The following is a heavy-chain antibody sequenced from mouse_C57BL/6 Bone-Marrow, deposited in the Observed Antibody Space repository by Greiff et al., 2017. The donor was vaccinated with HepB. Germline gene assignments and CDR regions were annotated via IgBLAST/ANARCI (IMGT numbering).Heavy chain of an antibody. Sequence: QVQLKESGPGLVAPSQSLSITCTVSGFSLTSYGVHWVRQPPGKGLEWLVVIWSDGSTTYNSALKSRLSISKDNSKSQVFLKMNSLQTDDTAMYYCARHGGDYVLYAMDYWGQGTSVTVSS. CDR1: GFSLTSYG. CDR3: ARHGGDYVLYAMDY. J-gene: IGHJ4*01. D-gene: IGHD2-4*01. V-gene: IGHV2-6-1*01. CDR2: IWSDGST.